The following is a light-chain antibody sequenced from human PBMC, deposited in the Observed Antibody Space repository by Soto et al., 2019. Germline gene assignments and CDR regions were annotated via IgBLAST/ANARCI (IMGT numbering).Light chain of an antibody. CDR3: QQYDNLPIT. CDR2: DAS. V-gene: IGKV1-33*01. J-gene: IGKJ5*01. CDR1: QDISNY. Sequence: DIQMTQSPSSLSSSVGDRVTITCQASQDISNYLNWYQQKPGKAPKLLIYDASNLETGVPSRFSGSGSRTDFTFTISSLPPEDIATYYCQQYDNLPITFGQGTRLEIK.